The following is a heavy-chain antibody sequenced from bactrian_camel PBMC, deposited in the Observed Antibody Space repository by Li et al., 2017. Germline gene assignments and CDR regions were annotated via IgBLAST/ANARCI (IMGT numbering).Heavy chain of an antibody. J-gene: IGHJ4*01. V-gene: IGHV3S1*01. CDR1: RYSPC. D-gene: IGHD2*01. CDR3: AKDGYYSGAYYGGTFGY. CDR2: FDNSGGGP. Sequence: HVQLVESGGGSVQAGGSLRLSCVASRYSPCMGWFRQIPGKEREEVASFDNSGGGPYVADSVKGRFTISRDNAKNTLYLQLNSLKTEDTAIYYCAKDGYYSGAYYGGTFGYWGQGTQVTVS.